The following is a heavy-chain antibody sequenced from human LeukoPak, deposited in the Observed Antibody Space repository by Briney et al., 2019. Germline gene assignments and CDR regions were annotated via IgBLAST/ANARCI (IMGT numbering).Heavy chain of an antibody. Sequence: GGSLRLSCAASGFTFSSYSMNWVRQAPGKGLEWVSSISSSSSYIYYADSVKGRFTISRDNAKNSLYLQMNSLRAEDTAVYYCARERWHCRVNCYSVYYYALDVWGQGTTVTVSS. CDR2: ISSSSSYI. D-gene: IGHD2-15*01. CDR1: GFTFSSYS. CDR3: ARERWHCRVNCYSVYYYALDV. V-gene: IGHV3-21*01. J-gene: IGHJ6*02.